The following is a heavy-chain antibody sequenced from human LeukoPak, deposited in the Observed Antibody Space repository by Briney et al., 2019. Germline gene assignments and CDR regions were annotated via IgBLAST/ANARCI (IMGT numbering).Heavy chain of an antibody. D-gene: IGHD3-22*01. V-gene: IGHV4-59*01. CDR1: GGPISRYY. Sequence: TPSETLPHPCAVSGGPISRYYWSWIRQPAGKGLVWIGNIYYRGSPNYNPSLKSRDIISADTSKNQFCLKLSSVTAADTAVYYCARGKCDRSAYCPPDYWGQGTLVTVSS. CDR2: IYYRGSP. J-gene: IGHJ4*02. CDR3: ARGKCDRSAYCPPDY.